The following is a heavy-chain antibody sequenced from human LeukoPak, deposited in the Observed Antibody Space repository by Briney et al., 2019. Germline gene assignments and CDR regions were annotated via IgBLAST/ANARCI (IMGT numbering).Heavy chain of an antibody. J-gene: IGHJ4*02. CDR3: ASGRYGRYYFDY. D-gene: IGHD5-18*01. CDR1: GGSFSGYY. Sequence: SETLSLTCAVYGGSFSGYYWSWIRQPPGKGLEWIGEINHSGSTNYNPSLKSRVTISVDTSKNQFSLKLSSVTAADTAVYYCASGRYGRYYFDYWGQGTLVTVSS. V-gene: IGHV4-34*01. CDR2: INHSGST.